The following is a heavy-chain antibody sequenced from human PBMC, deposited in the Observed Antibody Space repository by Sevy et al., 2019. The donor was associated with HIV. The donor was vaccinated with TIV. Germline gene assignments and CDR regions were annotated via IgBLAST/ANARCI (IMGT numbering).Heavy chain of an antibody. D-gene: IGHD1-26*01. CDR3: ARYGSYSEGKYNWFDP. J-gene: IGHJ5*02. Sequence: GGSLRLSCAASGFTFSSYAMSWVRQAPGKGLEWVSAISGSGGSTYYADSVKGRFTISRDNAKTTRYLEMNSLRAEDTDVYYCARYGSYSEGKYNWFDPWGQGTLVTVSS. V-gene: IGHV3-23*01. CDR1: GFTFSSYA. CDR2: ISGSGGST.